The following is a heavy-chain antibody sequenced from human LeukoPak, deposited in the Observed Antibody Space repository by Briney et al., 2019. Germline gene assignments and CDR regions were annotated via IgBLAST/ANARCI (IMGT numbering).Heavy chain of an antibody. CDR3: AKDQTIRYDSSDY. J-gene: IGHJ4*02. CDR2: ISGSGGST. D-gene: IGHD3-22*01. CDR1: GFTFSSYA. Sequence: GGSLRLSCAASGFTFSSYAMSWVRQAPGKGLEWVSAISGSGGSTYYADSVKGRFTISRDNSKNTLYLQMDSLRAEDTAVYYCAKDQTIRYDSSDYWGQGTLVTVSS. V-gene: IGHV3-23*01.